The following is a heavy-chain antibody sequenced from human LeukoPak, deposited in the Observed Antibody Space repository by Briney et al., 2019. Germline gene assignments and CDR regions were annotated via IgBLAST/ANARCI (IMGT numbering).Heavy chain of an antibody. Sequence: GASVKVSCKASGYTFTSYYMHWVRQAPGQGLEWMGIINPSGGSTSYAQKFQGRVTMTRDTSTSTVYMELSSPRSEDTAVYYCATAGSSKNFDYWGQGTLVTVSS. D-gene: IGHD6-19*01. CDR2: INPSGGST. V-gene: IGHV1-46*01. J-gene: IGHJ4*02. CDR1: GYTFTSYY. CDR3: ATAGSSKNFDY.